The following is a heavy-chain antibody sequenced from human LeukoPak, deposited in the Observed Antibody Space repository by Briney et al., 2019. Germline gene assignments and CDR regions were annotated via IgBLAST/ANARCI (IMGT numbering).Heavy chain of an antibody. D-gene: IGHD3-3*02. Sequence: PSETMSLTCDFSGYSISSGHYWGWIRQPPGKGLEWIGSLSDGGTPDYNPSLKSRVSMSIDTSKNQFSLRLRSLTAADTAIYYCGTSDSGSIFGVVISFWGQGTLVTVSS. CDR3: GTSDSGSIFGVVISF. V-gene: IGHV4-38-2*01. CDR1: GYSISSGHY. CDR2: LSDGGTP. J-gene: IGHJ4*02.